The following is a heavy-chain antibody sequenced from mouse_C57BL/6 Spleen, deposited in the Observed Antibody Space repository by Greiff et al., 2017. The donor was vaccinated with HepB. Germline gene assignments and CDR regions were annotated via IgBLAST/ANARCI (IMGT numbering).Heavy chain of an antibody. V-gene: IGHV5-17*01. Sequence: EVKFVESGGGLVKPGGSLKLSCAASGFTFSDYGMHWVRQAPEKGLEWVAYISSGSSTIYYADKVKGRFTISRDNAKNTLFLQMTSLRSEDTAMYYCSRPDWDNYFDYWGQGTTLTVSS. CDR2: ISSGSSTI. CDR1: GFTFSDYG. CDR3: SRPDWDNYFDY. J-gene: IGHJ2*01. D-gene: IGHD4-1*01.